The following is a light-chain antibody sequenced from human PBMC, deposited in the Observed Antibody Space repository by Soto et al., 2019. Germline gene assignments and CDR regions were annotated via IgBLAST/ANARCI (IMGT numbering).Light chain of an antibody. V-gene: IGKV3-15*01. CDR2: DAS. CDR3: QHYNSYSEA. Sequence: ELFMTQSPATLSVSPGGRVIRACMASQSISTNLAWYQQKPGQAPRLLIYDASTRATGIPARFSGSGSGTEFTLTISSLQPDDFATYYCQHYNSYSEAFGQGTKVDI. J-gene: IGKJ1*01. CDR1: QSISTN.